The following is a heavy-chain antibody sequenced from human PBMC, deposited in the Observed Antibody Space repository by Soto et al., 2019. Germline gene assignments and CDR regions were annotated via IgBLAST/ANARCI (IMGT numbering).Heavy chain of an antibody. CDR2: IYPGDSDT. CDR3: ARISGSYFSRHYYYGMDV. Sequence: PGESLKISCKGSGYSFTSYRIGWVRQMPGKGLKWMGIIYPGDSDTKYNPTFQGKVTISADKTNSTAYLQWSSLKASNTAMEYYARISGSYFSRHYYYGMDVWGQGTTVTVSS. V-gene: IGHV5-51*01. D-gene: IGHD1-26*01. CDR1: GYSFTSYR. J-gene: IGHJ6*02.